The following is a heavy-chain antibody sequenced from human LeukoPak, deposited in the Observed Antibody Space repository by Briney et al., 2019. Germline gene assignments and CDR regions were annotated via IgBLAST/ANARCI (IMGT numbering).Heavy chain of an antibody. V-gene: IGHV3-9*01. Sequence: GGSLRLSCAASGFTFSSYAMSWVRQAPGKGLEWVSGISWNSGSIGYADSVKGRFTISRDNAKNSLYLQMNSLRAEDTALYYCAKGNGAVVVAQPGTDYGMDVWGQGTTVTVSS. J-gene: IGHJ6*02. D-gene: IGHD3-22*01. CDR2: ISWNSGSI. CDR1: GFTFSSYA. CDR3: AKGNGAVVVAQPGTDYGMDV.